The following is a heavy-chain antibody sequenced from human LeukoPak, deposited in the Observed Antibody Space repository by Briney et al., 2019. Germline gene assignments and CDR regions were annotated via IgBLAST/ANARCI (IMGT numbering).Heavy chain of an antibody. J-gene: IGHJ4*02. CDR1: GYSISSGYY. CDR2: IYHSGST. D-gene: IGHD3-3*01. CDR3: ARHRNDFWSGYLNY. Sequence: SETLSLTCAVSGYSISSGYYWGWIRQPPGKGLEWIGSIYHSGSTYYNPSLKSRVTISVDTSKNQFSLKLSPVTAADTAVYYCARHRNDFWSGYLNYWGQGTLVTVSS. V-gene: IGHV4-38-2*01.